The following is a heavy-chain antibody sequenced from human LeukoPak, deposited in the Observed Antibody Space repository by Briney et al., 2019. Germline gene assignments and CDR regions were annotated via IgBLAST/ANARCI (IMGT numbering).Heavy chain of an antibody. V-gene: IGHV4-39*01. J-gene: IGHJ6*03. CDR3: AFSYYDFWSGYFSGPYYYYMDV. D-gene: IGHD3-3*01. Sequence: SETLSLTCTVSGGSISSSSYYWGWIRQPPGKGLEWIGSIYYSGSTYYNPSLKSRVTISVDTSKNQFSLKLNSVTAADTAVYYCAFSYYDFWSGYFSGPYYYYMDVWGKGTTVTVSS. CDR1: GGSISSSSYY. CDR2: IYYSGST.